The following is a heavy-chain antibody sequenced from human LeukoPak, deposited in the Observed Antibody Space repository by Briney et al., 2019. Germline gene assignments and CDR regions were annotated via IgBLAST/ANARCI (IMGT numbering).Heavy chain of an antibody. D-gene: IGHD5-24*01. CDR2: IYYSGST. CDR1: GGSISRYY. CDR3: ARVEMATIAPTFDY. Sequence: PSETLSLTCTVSGGSISRYYWRWIRRPPGKGLEWIGYIYYSGSTNYNPSLKSRVTISVDTSKNQFSLKLSSVTAADTAVYYCARVEMATIAPTFDYWGQGTLVTVSS. J-gene: IGHJ4*02. V-gene: IGHV4-59*01.